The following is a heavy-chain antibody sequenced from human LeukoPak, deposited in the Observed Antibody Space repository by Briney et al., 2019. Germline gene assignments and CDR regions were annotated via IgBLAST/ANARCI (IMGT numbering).Heavy chain of an antibody. V-gene: IGHV4-34*01. D-gene: IGHD3-16*01. Sequence: PSETLSLTCAVYGGSFSGYYWSWIRQPPGKGLEWIGEINHSGSTNYNPSLKSRVTISVDTSKNQFSLKLSSVTAADTAVYYCARVRLYSAFDIWGQGTMVTVSS. CDR3: ARVRLYSAFDI. CDR2: INHSGST. J-gene: IGHJ3*02. CDR1: GGSFSGYY.